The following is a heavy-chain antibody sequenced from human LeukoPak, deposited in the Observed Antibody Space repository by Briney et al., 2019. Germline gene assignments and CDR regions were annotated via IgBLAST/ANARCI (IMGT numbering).Heavy chain of an antibody. J-gene: IGHJ5*02. D-gene: IGHD6-13*01. CDR2: IYYGGST. CDR1: GVSISSSNYY. V-gene: IGHV4-39*01. CDR3: ARLRQQLSWFDP. Sequence: PSETLSLTCTVSGVSISSSNYYWGWVRQPPGKGLEFIGTIYYGGSTYYNPSLKSRVTISVDTSKNQFSLKVSSVAAADTAVYYCARLRQQLSWFDPWGQGTLVTVSS.